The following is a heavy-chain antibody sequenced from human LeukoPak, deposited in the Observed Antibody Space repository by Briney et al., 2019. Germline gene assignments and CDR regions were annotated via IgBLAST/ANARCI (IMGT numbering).Heavy chain of an antibody. V-gene: IGHV4-59*01. CDR1: GDSISSYY. CDR2: IYYSGST. J-gene: IGHJ2*01. CDR3: ARLQRITMAGPDYWYFDL. D-gene: IGHD3-10*01. Sequence: SETLSLTCTVSGDSISSYYWSWIRQPPEKGLEWIGYIYYSGSTNYNPSLKSRVTISVDTYKTQFSLKMNSVTAADTAVYYCARLQRITMAGPDYWYFDLWGRGTLVTVSS.